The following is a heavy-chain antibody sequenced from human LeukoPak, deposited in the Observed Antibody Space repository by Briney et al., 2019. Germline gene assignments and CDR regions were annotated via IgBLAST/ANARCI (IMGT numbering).Heavy chain of an antibody. Sequence: SETLSLTCTVSGDSISSGDYYWSWIRQPAGKGLEWIGRISSSGSTNHNPSLKSRVTISVDTSKNQFSLKLSSVTAADTAVYFCARGPYSYDSSGAFDIWGQGTM. V-gene: IGHV4-61*02. CDR3: ARGPYSYDSSGAFDI. D-gene: IGHD3-22*01. CDR1: GDSISSGDYY. CDR2: ISSSGST. J-gene: IGHJ3*02.